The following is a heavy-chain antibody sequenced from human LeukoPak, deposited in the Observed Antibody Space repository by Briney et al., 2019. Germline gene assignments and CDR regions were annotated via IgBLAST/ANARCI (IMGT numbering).Heavy chain of an antibody. CDR2: IYYSGST. CDR1: GGSISSSSYY. J-gene: IGHJ6*02. V-gene: IGHV4-39*07. CDR3: ARDQGPATGYKYYGMDV. D-gene: IGHD3-9*01. Sequence: ASETLSLTCTVSGGSISSSSYYWGWIRQPPGKGLEWIGSIYYSGSTYYNPSLKSRVTISVDTSKNQFSLKLSSVTAADTAVYYCARDQGPATGYKYYGMDVWGQGTTVTVSS.